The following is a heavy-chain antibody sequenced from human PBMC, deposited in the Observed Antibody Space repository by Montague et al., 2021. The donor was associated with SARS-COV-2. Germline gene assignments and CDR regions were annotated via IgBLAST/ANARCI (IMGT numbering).Heavy chain of an antibody. CDR3: ARAHITMIVVVDALDI. D-gene: IGHD3-22*01. CDR2: IYYSGST. Sequence: TLSLTCTVSGGSISSGGYYWSWIRQHPGKGLEWIGYIYYSGSTYYNPSLKSRVTISVDTSKNQFSLKLSSVTAADTAVYYCARAHITMIVVVDALDIWGQGTTVTVSS. J-gene: IGHJ3*02. V-gene: IGHV4-31*03. CDR1: GGSISSGGYY.